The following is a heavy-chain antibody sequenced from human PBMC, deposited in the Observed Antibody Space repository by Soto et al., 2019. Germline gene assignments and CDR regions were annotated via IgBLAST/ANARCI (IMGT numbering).Heavy chain of an antibody. Sequence: QVQLQESGPGLVKPSETLSLTCSISGGSISDYQWNWIRQPPGKGLEWNGYIYYSGRTNYNPSLKSRLTISPGTSTGPFPLRLRSVTAADTAVFYFARVEGLGEISPYFDYLGQGALVTVSS. CDR2: IYYSGRT. CDR3: ARVEGLGEISPYFDY. V-gene: IGHV4-59*01. CDR1: GGSISDYQ. J-gene: IGHJ4*02. D-gene: IGHD3-16*01.